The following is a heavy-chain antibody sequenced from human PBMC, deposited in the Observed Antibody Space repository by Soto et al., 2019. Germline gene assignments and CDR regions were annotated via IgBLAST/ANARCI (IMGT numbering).Heavy chain of an antibody. CDR1: GYTFTSYG. J-gene: IGHJ5*02. CDR2: ISAYNGNT. V-gene: IGHV1-18*01. D-gene: IGHD3-10*01. CDR3: ARVLLWFGEARRWFDP. Sequence: GASVKVSCKASGYTFTSYGISWVRQAPGQGLEWMGWISAYNGNTNYAQKLQGRVTMTTDTSTSTAYMELRSLRSDDTAVYYCARVLLWFGEARRWFDPWGQGTLVTVSS.